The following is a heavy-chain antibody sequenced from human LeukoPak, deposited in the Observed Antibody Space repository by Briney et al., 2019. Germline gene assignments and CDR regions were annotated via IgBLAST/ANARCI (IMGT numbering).Heavy chain of an antibody. Sequence: GGSLRLSCAASGFTFSDYYMSWIRQAPGKGLEWVSYISSSGSTIYYADSVKGRFTISRDNSKNTLYLQMNSLRAEDTAVYYCAKDQEPHYYDSSGYYFVANYWGQGTLVTVSS. CDR2: ISSSGSTI. CDR3: AKDQEPHYYDSSGYYFVANY. J-gene: IGHJ4*02. CDR1: GFTFSDYY. D-gene: IGHD3-22*01. V-gene: IGHV3-11*01.